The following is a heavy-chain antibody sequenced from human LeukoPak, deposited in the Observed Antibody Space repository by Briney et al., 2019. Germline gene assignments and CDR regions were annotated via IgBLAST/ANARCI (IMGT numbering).Heavy chain of an antibody. Sequence: PGGSLRLSREASGFTFGNYAMNWVRQAPGKGLEWVSTISGTGSSTYYADSAKGRFTISRDNSKDTLFLQLNSLTAADTAVYFCAKASVAIPQYCNSWGQGTLVTVSS. J-gene: IGHJ5*02. V-gene: IGHV3-23*01. CDR1: GFTFGNYA. D-gene: IGHD2-2*02. CDR3: AKASVAIPQYCNS. CDR2: ISGTGSST.